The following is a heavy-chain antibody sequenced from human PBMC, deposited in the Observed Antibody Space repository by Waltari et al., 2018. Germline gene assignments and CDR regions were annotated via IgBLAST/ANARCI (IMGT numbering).Heavy chain of an antibody. J-gene: IGHJ6*02. CDR3: ARDRVVPADEPDYYGLDV. D-gene: IGHD2-2*01. CDR1: RGSIRRHS. CDR2: IYYNGAT. V-gene: IGHV4-59*11. Sequence: QVQLQESGPGQVKPSETLSLTCDVSRGSIRRHSWIWIRRPPGKGLEWIGYIYYNGATNYNPSLMSRVTISVDTAKNQFSLKLTSVTAADTAVYYCARDRVVPADEPDYYGLDVWGQGTTVTVSS.